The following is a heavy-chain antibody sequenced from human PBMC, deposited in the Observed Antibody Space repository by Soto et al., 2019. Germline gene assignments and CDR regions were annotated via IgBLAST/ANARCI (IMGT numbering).Heavy chain of an antibody. J-gene: IGHJ6*02. V-gene: IGHV3-33*01. D-gene: IGHD6-13*01. CDR2: IWDDGSNK. CDR3: ARDPGWIAAAGRLYYYGMAV. Sequence: QVQLVESGGGVVQPGRSLRLSCAASGFTFSSYGMHWVRQAPGKGLEWVAVIWDDGSNKYYADSVKGRFSISRDKSKNALYLLRNSLTAEDTAVYYCARDPGWIAAAGRLYYYGMAVWGQGTTVTVSS. CDR1: GFTFSSYG.